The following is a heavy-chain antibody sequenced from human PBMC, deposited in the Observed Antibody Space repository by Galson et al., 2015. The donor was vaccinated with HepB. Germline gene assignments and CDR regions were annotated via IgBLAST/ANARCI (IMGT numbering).Heavy chain of an antibody. V-gene: IGHV3-23*01. D-gene: IGHD5-12*01. CDR2: ISATGGSA. CDR3: ANDQTRGGYDNPTHPGKTYDFDY. Sequence: SLRLSCAASGFTFSRYAMSWVRQAPGEGLDWVATISATGGSAFYADSVKGRFTITRDNSKNTLYLQVNSLRAGDTAVYYCANDQTRGGYDNPTHPGKTYDFDYWGQGTLVTVSS. CDR1: GFTFSRYA. J-gene: IGHJ4*02.